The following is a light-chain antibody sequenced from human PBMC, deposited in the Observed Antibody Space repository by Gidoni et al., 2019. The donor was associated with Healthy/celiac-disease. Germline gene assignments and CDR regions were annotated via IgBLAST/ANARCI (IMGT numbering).Light chain of an antibody. CDR2: WAS. J-gene: IGKJ1*01. CDR3: QQYYSTLRT. Sequence: DIVMTQSPDSLAVSLGERPTINCKSSQSVLYSSNNKNYLAWYQQKPGQPPKLLIYWASTRESGVPDRFSGSGSGTDFTLTNSSLQAGDVAVYYCQQYYSTLRTFGQGTKVEIK. CDR1: QSVLYSSNNKNY. V-gene: IGKV4-1*01.